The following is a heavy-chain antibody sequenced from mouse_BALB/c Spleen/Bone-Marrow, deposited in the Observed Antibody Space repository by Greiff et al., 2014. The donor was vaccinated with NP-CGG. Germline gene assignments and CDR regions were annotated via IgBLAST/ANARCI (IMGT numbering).Heavy chain of an antibody. CDR2: IYPGDGST. CDR3: ARSGGDSTDY. D-gene: IGHD2-13*01. J-gene: IGHJ4*01. V-gene: IGHV1S56*01. Sequence: QVQLKHSGPELVEPGAFVKISCQASGYTFPSYDINWGKQRPGQGLEWIGWIYPGDGSTKYNEKFKGKATLTADKSSSTAYMQLSSLTSENSADYFCARSGGDSTDYWGQGTSVTVSS. CDR1: GYTFPSYD.